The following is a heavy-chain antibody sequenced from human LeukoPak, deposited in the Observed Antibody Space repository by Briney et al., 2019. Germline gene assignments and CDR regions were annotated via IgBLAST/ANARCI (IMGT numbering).Heavy chain of an antibody. D-gene: IGHD6-19*01. CDR1: GGSISSYY. CDR2: IYYSGST. Sequence: SEILSLTCTVSGGSISSYYWSWIRQPPGKGLEWIGYIYYSGSTNYNPSLKSRVTISVDTSKNQFSLKLSSVTAADTAVYYCARTAGYSSAAFDYWGQGTLVTVSS. CDR3: ARTAGYSSAAFDY. V-gene: IGHV4-59*01. J-gene: IGHJ4*02.